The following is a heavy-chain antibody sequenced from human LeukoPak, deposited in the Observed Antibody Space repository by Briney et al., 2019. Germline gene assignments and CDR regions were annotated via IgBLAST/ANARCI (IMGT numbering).Heavy chain of an antibody. V-gene: IGHV5-51*01. D-gene: IGHD3-10*01. Sequence: GESLKISCKGSGYSFTSYWTGWVRQMPGKGLEWMGIIYPGDSDTRYSPSFQGQVTISADKSISTAYLQWSSLKASDTAMYYCARRRTYYYGSGSYEFDPWGQGTLVTVSS. J-gene: IGHJ5*02. CDR2: IYPGDSDT. CDR3: ARRRTYYYGSGSYEFDP. CDR1: GYSFTSYW.